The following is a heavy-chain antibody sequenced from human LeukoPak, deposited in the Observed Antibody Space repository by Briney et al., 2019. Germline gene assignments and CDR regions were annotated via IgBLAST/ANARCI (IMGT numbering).Heavy chain of an antibody. Sequence: ASVKVSCKASGYTFTSYGISWVRQAPGQGLEWMGWISAYNGNTNYAQKLQGRVTMTTDTSTSTAYMELRSLRSDDTAVYYCARVEVRYYYDSSGYYEFVYWGQGTLVTVSS. CDR2: ISAYNGNT. CDR1: GYTFTSYG. V-gene: IGHV1-18*01. D-gene: IGHD3-22*01. CDR3: ARVEVRYYYDSSGYYEFVY. J-gene: IGHJ4*02.